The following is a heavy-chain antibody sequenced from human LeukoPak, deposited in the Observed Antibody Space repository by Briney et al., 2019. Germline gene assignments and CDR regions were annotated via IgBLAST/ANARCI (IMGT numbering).Heavy chain of an antibody. V-gene: IGHV1-2*02. CDR3: ARGRWTVPGSFDS. CDR2: ISPESGVT. D-gene: IGHD4-23*01. J-gene: IGHJ5*01. Sequence: GASVKVSCKASGYNFNDYYLHWVRQAPGQGLEWMGWISPESGVTKFAQKFQGRVAMTRDRSISTVYMDLFTLRSDDTAVYFSARGRWTVPGSFDSWGQGTLVTVSS. CDR1: GYNFNDYY.